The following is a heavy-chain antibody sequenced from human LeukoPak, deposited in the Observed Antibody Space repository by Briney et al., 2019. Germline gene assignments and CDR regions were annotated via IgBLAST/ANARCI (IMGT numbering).Heavy chain of an antibody. Sequence: GGSLRLSCAASGFTFSGYAMNWVRQGPGKGLEWVSSITSSSRYRYYADSVKGRFTISRDNAKNSLYLQMNSLRAEDTAVYYCARAAPTRTLIGSGADYWGQGTLVTVSS. CDR1: GFTFSGYA. V-gene: IGHV3-21*01. CDR2: ITSSSRYR. J-gene: IGHJ4*02. D-gene: IGHD3-22*01. CDR3: ARAAPTRTLIGSGADY.